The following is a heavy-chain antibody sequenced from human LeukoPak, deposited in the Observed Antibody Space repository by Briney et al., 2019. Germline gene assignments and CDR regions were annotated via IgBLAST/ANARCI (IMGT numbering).Heavy chain of an antibody. CDR1: GGSISSYY. J-gene: IGHJ4*02. V-gene: IGHV4-59*01. CDR3: ARADYGGNYDY. Sequence: SETLSLTCTVSGGSISSYYWSWIRQPPGKGLEWIGYIYYSGSTNYNPSLKSRVTISVDTSKNQFSLKLSSVTAADTAVYYCARADYGGNYDYWGQGTLVTVSS. D-gene: IGHD4-23*01. CDR2: IYYSGST.